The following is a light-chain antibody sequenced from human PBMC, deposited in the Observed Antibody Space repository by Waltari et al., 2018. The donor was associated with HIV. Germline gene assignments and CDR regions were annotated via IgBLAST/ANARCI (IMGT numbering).Light chain of an antibody. CDR3: SSYAGSAVV. Sequence: QSALTQPPSASGSRGPSVTISCPGTSTHVGAYNYLSWYPQYPGMAPKLIIYEVNKRPSGVPDRFSGSKSGNTASLTVSGLQAEDEADFYCSSYAGSAVVFGGGTKLTVL. CDR2: EVN. V-gene: IGLV2-8*01. CDR1: STHVGAYNY. J-gene: IGLJ2*01.